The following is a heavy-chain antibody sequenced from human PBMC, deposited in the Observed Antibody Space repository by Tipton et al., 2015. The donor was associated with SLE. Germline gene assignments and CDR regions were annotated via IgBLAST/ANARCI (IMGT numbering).Heavy chain of an antibody. CDR2: ISSSGSTI. CDR3: ARSFPGSDAFDI. V-gene: IGHV3-48*03. D-gene: IGHD3-16*02. CDR1: GFTFSSYE. Sequence: SLRLSCAASGFTFSSYEMNWVRQAPGKGLEWVSYISSSGSTIYYADSVKGRFTISRDNAKNSLFLQLISLRAEDTAVYYCARSFPGSDAFDIWGQGTMVTVSS. J-gene: IGHJ3*02.